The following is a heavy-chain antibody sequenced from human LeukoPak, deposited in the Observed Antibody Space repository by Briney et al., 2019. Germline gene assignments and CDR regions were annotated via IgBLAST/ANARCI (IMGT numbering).Heavy chain of an antibody. CDR2: IYYSGST. V-gene: IGHV4-31*03. CDR3: ARAEWWDIVVVPAAHNLYNWFDP. Sequence: SETLSLTCTVSGGSISSGGYYWSWIRQHPGKGLEWIGNIYYSGSTYYNPSLKSRVTISVDTSKNQFSLKLSSVTAADTAVYYCARAEWWDIVVVPAAHNLYNWFDPWGQGTLVTVSS. CDR1: GGSISSGGYY. J-gene: IGHJ5*02. D-gene: IGHD2-2*01.